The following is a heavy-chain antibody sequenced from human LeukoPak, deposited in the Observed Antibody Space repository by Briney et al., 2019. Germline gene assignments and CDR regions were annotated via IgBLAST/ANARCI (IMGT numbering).Heavy chain of an antibody. CDR3: ARRAYGDDSFDY. V-gene: IGHV3-48*02. Sequence: GGSLRLSCAASGFTFRSYSMNWVRQAPGKGLEWVSYITSGSSPIYYADSVKGRFTISRDNAKNSLYLQMNSLRDEDTAVYNCARRAYGDDSFDYWGQGTLVTVSS. CDR1: GFTFRSYS. J-gene: IGHJ4*02. CDR2: ITSGSSPI. D-gene: IGHD4-17*01.